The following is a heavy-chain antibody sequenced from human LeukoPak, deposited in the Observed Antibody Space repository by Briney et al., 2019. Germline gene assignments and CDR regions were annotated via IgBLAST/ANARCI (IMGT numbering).Heavy chain of an antibody. CDR1: GFTLSSYA. Sequence: GGSLRLSCAASGFTLSSYAMSWVRQAPGKGLEWVSATSGSGGSTYYADSVKGRFTISRDNSKNTLYLQMNSLRAEDTAVYYCAGRGSGSYFDFWGPGTLVTVSS. J-gene: IGHJ4*02. V-gene: IGHV3-23*01. D-gene: IGHD3-10*01. CDR2: TSGSGGST. CDR3: AGRGSGSYFDF.